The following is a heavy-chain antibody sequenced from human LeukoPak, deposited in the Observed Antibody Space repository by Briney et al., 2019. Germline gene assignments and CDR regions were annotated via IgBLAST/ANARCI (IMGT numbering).Heavy chain of an antibody. Sequence: PGGSLRLSCAASGFTVSDNYMSWVRQAPGKGLEWVSVIYSGGSTYYADSVKGRFTISGDNSKNTLYLQMNSLRAEDTAVYYCTTDEDWNYARKDVWGQGATVIVSS. D-gene: IGHD1-7*01. CDR1: GFTVSDNY. CDR2: IYSGGST. CDR3: TTDEDWNYARKDV. J-gene: IGHJ6*02. V-gene: IGHV3-53*01.